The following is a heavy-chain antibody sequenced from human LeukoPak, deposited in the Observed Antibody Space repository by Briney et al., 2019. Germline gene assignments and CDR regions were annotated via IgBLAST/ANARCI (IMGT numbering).Heavy chain of an antibody. V-gene: IGHV1-46*01. CDR3: ARDRGGGYFDY. CDR1: GYTFTSYY. CDR2: INPSGGST. D-gene: IGHD2-15*01. J-gene: IGHJ4*02. Sequence: ASVKVSCKASGYTFTSYYMHWVRQAPGQGLEWMGIINPSGGSTSYAQKFQGRVTMTRDTSTSTVYMGLSSLRSEDTAVYYCARDRGGGYFDYWGQGTLVTVSS.